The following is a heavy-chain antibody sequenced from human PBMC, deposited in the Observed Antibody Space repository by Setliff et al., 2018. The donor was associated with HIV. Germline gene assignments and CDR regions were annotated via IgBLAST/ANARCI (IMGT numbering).Heavy chain of an antibody. J-gene: IGHJ4*02. V-gene: IGHV1-69*13. CDR3: ARDSPNYDSTGYYYPDF. Sequence: GASVKVSCKASGGTFSGYAISWVRQAPGQGLELMGGIIPIFGTANYAQKFQGRVTITADESTSTAYMELSSLRSEDTAVYYCARDSPNYDSTGYYYPDFWGQGTLVTVSS. CDR1: GGTFSGYA. D-gene: IGHD3-22*01. CDR2: IIPIFGTA.